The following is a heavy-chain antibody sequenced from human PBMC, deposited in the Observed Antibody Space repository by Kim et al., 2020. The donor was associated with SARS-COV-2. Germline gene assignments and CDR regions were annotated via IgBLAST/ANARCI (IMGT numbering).Heavy chain of an antibody. Sequence: SETLSLTCTVSGGSVCIYYWSWIRQPPGKGPEWIGYIYNSGSTTYNPSLKSRVTISLDTSKNQFSLKLSSVTAADTAVYYCAKDVGLRGWFDPWGQGTLVTVSS. J-gene: IGHJ5*02. CDR2: IYNSGST. V-gene: IGHV4-59*02. D-gene: IGHD4-17*01. CDR3: AKDVGLRGWFDP. CDR1: GGSVCIYY.